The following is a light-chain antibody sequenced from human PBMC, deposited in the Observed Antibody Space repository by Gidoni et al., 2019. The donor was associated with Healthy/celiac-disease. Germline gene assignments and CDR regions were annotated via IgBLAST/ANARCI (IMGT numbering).Light chain of an antibody. CDR1: QSVSSN. V-gene: IGKV3-15*01. CDR3: QQYNNWPL. J-gene: IGKJ3*01. Sequence: EIVMTQSPATLSVSPGERATLSCRASQSVSSNLAWYQQKPGQAPRLLIYGASTRATGIPARFSGSGSGTEFTLTISSLQSEDFAVYYCQQYNNWPLFGPWDQSGYQT. CDR2: GAS.